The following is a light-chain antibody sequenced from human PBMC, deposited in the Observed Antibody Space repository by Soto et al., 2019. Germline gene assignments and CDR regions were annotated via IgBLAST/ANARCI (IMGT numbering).Light chain of an antibody. Sequence: EIVLTQSPATLSLSPGESATLSCRASQSVNSYLAWYQQKPGQAPRLLIYDASNRATGIPARFSGSGSETDFTLTISSLEPEDFAVYYCQQRANWPYTFGQGTKLEIK. CDR3: QQRANWPYT. V-gene: IGKV3-11*01. CDR1: QSVNSY. CDR2: DAS. J-gene: IGKJ2*01.